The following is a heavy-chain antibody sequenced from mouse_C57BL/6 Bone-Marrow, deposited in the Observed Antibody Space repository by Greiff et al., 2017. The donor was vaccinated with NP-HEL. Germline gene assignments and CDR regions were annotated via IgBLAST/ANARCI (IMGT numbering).Heavy chain of an antibody. CDR3: ARDEDYYGSSPYWYFDV. D-gene: IGHD1-1*01. Sequence: EVKVEESGGGLVKPGGSLKLSCAASGFTFSSYAMSWVRQTPEKRLEWVATISDGGSYTYYPDNVKGRFTISRDNAKNNLYLQMSHLKSEETAMYYCARDEDYYGSSPYWYFDVWGTGTTVTVSS. CDR2: ISDGGSYT. V-gene: IGHV5-4*01. J-gene: IGHJ1*03. CDR1: GFTFSSYA.